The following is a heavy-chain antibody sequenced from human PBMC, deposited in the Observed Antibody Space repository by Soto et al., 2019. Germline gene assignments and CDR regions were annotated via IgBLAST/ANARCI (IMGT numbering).Heavy chain of an antibody. D-gene: IGHD4-17*01. Sequence: EVQLLESGGGLEPPGGSLRLSCVTSGFTLTSYGMSWVRQAPGKGLEWVSAISGSSDTYYPDSVKGRFIISRDNSRSTLYLQMNSLRAEDTAVYYCATYGGDSGGYEYFQRWGQGCLVTVSS. CDR1: GFTLTSYG. CDR2: ISGSSDT. CDR3: ATYGGDSGGYEYFQR. V-gene: IGHV3-23*01. J-gene: IGHJ1*01.